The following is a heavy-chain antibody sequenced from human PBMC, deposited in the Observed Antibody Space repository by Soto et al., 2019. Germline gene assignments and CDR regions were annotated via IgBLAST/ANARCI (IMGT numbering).Heavy chain of an antibody. CDR3: ARDAGGRYCSGGSCYYFDY. V-gene: IGHV3-33*01. D-gene: IGHD2-15*01. CDR1: GFTFSSYG. Sequence: QVQLVESGGGVVQPGRSLRLSCAASGFTFSSYGMHWVRQAPGKGLEWVAVIWYDGSNKYYADSVKGRFTISRDNSKNTLYLQMNSLRAEDTAVYYCARDAGGRYCSGGSCYYFDYWGQGTLVTVSS. J-gene: IGHJ4*02. CDR2: IWYDGSNK.